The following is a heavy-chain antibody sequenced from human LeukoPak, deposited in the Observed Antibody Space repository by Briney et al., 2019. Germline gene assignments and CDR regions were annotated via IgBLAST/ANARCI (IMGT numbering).Heavy chain of an antibody. J-gene: IGHJ6*04. CDR1: GGSNNSYY. CDR2: THPSGNH. Sequence: SETLSLTCTVSGGSNNSYYWSWIRQPPGKGLEWIGYTHPSGNHNYRHPRKSRVTISIDTSRNQFSLKLSSVPAADTADYYCARGLNEVHVWGKGTTVTVSS. D-gene: IGHD1-1*01. V-gene: IGHV4-4*09. CDR3: ARGLNEVHV.